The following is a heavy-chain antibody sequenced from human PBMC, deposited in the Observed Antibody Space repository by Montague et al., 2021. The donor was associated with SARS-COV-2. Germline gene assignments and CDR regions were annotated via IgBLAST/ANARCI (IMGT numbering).Heavy chain of an antibody. V-gene: IGHV3-11*05. Sequence: PLRLSCAASGFIFSDYNMTWIRQTPGKGLEWISYINGASSRTNYADSVKGRFTISRDNAKNSLFLQMNSLRVEDTAVYYCARGISLFDPWGQGTLVTVSS. CDR2: INGASSRT. CDR1: GFIFSDYN. CDR3: ARGISLFDP. J-gene: IGHJ5*02.